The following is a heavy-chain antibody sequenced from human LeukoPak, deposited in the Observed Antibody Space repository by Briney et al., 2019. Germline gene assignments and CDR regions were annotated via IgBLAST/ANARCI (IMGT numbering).Heavy chain of an antibody. J-gene: IGHJ6*02. V-gene: IGHV3-23*01. CDR1: GFTFSSYA. CDR3: AREQAGDYYYYYYGMDV. Sequence: GGSLRLSCAASGFTFSSYAMSWVRQAPGKGLEWVSAISGGGSSTYYADSVKGRFTISRDNSKNTLYLQMNSLRAEDTAVYYCAREQAGDYYYYYYGMDVWGQGTTVTVSS. D-gene: IGHD4-17*01. CDR2: ISGGGSST.